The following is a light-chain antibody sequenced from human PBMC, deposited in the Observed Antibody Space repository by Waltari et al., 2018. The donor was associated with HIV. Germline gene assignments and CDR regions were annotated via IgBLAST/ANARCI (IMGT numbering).Light chain of an antibody. CDR1: NIGSQS. J-gene: IGLJ3*02. CDR3: QVWDRNSDHWV. CDR2: DDS. V-gene: IGLV3-21*02. Sequence: SYVLTQPPSVSVAPGQTARIACGGNNIGSQSVHWYQQKPGRAPVVVVYDDSDRPSGIPERFSGSNSGNTATLTISRVEAGDEADYYCQVWDRNSDHWVFGGGTKLTVL.